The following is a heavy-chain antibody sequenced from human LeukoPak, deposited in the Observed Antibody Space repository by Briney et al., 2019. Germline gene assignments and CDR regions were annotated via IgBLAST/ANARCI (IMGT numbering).Heavy chain of an antibody. CDR2: IYYSGRT. CDR3: ARLRDYDSSGYYYDY. J-gene: IGHJ4*02. Sequence: SETLSLTCTVSGGSISSSTYYWGWIRQPPGKGLEWIGTIYYSGRTYYNPSLKSRVTISVDTSKNQFSLKLSSVTAADTAVYYCARLRDYDSSGYYYDYWGQGTLVTVSS. V-gene: IGHV4-39*07. CDR1: GGSISSSTYY. D-gene: IGHD3-22*01.